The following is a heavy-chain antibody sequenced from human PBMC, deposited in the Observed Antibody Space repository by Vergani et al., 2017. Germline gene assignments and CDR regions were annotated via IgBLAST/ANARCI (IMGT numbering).Heavy chain of an antibody. CDR1: GFTFSDYY. CDR2: ISSSGSTI. Sequence: QVQLVESGGGLVKPGGSLRLSCAASGFTFSDYYMSWIRQAPGKGLEWVSYISSSGSTIYYADSVKGRFTISRDNSKNSLYLQMNSLRAEDTAVYYCARDFWSGYYHRASGAFDIWGQGTMVTVSS. D-gene: IGHD3-3*01. CDR3: ARDFWSGYYHRASGAFDI. V-gene: IGHV3-11*01. J-gene: IGHJ3*02.